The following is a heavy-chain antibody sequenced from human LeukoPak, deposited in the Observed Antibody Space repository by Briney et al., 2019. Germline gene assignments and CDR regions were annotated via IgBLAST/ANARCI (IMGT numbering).Heavy chain of an antibody. V-gene: IGHV3-23*01. CDR2: ITGSDGSS. CDR3: AKWGDYDILTGYYVPDY. D-gene: IGHD3-9*01. Sequence: GTSLRLSCVASGFTFTNYAMSWVRQAPGEGLEWVSAITGSDGSSYYADSVKGRFTISRDNSKNTPYLQVNSLRAEDTAVYYCAKWGDYDILTGYYVPDYWGQGTLVTVSS. J-gene: IGHJ4*02. CDR1: GFTFTNYA.